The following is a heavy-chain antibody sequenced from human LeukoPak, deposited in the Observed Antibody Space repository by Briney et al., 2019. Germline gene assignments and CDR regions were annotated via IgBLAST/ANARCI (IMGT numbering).Heavy chain of an antibody. CDR1: GFTFSSSW. CDR2: INHDGSTT. Sequence: GGSLRLSCAASGFTFSSSWMHWVRQAPGKGLVWVSRINHDGSTTNYVDSVKGRFTISRDNAKNTLYLQMNSLRAEDTAVFYCVRDRFYGMDVWGQGTTVTVSS. V-gene: IGHV3-74*01. CDR3: VRDRFYGMDV. J-gene: IGHJ6*02.